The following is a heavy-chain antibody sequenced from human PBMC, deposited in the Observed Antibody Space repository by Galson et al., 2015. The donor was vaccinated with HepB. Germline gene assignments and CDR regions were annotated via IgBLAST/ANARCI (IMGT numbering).Heavy chain of an antibody. J-gene: IGHJ4*02. CDR2: ISGSSAYI. D-gene: IGHD2-8*02. V-gene: IGHV3-21*01. CDR3: ASRRRFKTGSGPEDY. Sequence: SLRLSCAASGFTFNTYSMIWVRQTPGQGLQWVSAISGSSAYIFYADSVKGRFTISRDNAKNSLYLQMNSLGAEDTAIYYCASRRRFKTGSGPEDYWGQGTLVTVSS. CDR1: GFTFNTYS.